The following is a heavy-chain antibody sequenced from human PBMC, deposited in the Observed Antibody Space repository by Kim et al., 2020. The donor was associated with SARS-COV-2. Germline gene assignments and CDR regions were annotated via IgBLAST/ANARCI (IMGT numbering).Heavy chain of an antibody. J-gene: IGHJ4*02. V-gene: IGHV3-15*01. CDR2: GGTT. Sequence: GGTTDYAAPVKGRFTISRDDSKNTLYLQMNSLKTEDTAVYYGTTGLGRAGYWGQGTLVTVSS. D-gene: IGHD7-27*01. CDR3: TTGLGRAGY.